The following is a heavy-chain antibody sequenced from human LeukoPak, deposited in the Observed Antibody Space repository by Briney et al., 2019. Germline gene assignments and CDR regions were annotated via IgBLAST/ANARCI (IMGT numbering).Heavy chain of an antibody. CDR2: IYSSGST. CDR3: AKSGGDGLIGY. D-gene: IGHD1-26*01. V-gene: IGHV4-39*01. CDR1: GASLSGRGYY. J-gene: IGHJ4*02. Sequence: AETLSLTCTVCGASLSGRGYYWGCPRQPPGKGLEWIGSIYSSGSTYYYASLQSRFTISIETSKNQISLRPNSVTAADTAMYYCAKSGGDGLIGYWGQGTLVTVSS.